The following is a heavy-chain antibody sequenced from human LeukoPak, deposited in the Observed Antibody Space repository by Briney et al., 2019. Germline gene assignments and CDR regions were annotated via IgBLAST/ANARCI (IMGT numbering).Heavy chain of an antibody. D-gene: IGHD6-19*01. CDR1: GFALDDFG. Sequence: PGGSLRLSCAASGFALDDFGMSWVRQGPGMGPEWVSSINRNGVTTWYADSVRGRFTISRDNAKNSLYLQMNSLRAEDTAFYYCARGGWYGGNWFAPWGQGTLVTVSS. J-gene: IGHJ5*02. CDR2: INRNGVTT. V-gene: IGHV3-20*04. CDR3: ARGGWYGGNWFAP.